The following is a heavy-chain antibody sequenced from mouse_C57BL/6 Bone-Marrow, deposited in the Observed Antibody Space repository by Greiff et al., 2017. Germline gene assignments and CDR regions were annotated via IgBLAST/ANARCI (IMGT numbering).Heavy chain of an antibody. CDR1: GYTFTSYW. J-gene: IGHJ2*01. D-gene: IGHD1-1*01. CDR2: IYPGSGST. V-gene: IGHV1-55*01. CDR3: ARPARILLRCFDY. Sequence: QVQLQQPGAELVKPGASVKMSCKASGYTFTSYWITWVKQRPGQGLEWIGDIYPGSGSTNYNEKFKSKATLTVDTSSSTAYMQRSSLTSEDSAVYYCARPARILLRCFDYWGQGTTLTVSS.